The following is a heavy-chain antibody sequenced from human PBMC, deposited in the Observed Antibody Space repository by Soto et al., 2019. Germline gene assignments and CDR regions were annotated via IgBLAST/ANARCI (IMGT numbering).Heavy chain of an antibody. D-gene: IGHD5-12*01. CDR3: AKDHSPSYSGYLNWLDP. Sequence: EVQLLESGGGLVQPGGSLRLSCAASGFTFSSYAMSWVRQAPGKGLEWVSAISGSGGSTYYADSVKGRFTISRDNSKNTLYLQMNSLRAEDTAVYYCAKDHSPSYSGYLNWLDPWGQGTLVTVSS. V-gene: IGHV3-23*01. CDR2: ISGSGGST. CDR1: GFTFSSYA. J-gene: IGHJ5*02.